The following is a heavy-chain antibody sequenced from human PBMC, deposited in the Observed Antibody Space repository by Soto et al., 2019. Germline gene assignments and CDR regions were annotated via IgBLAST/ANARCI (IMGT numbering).Heavy chain of an antibody. Sequence: QVQLVQSGAEVKKPGSSVKVSCKASGGTFNSYGFSWVRQAPGQGLEWMGGIIPMYGTTNYAQNFQGRVTINADESTSTAYMELSGLRSDDTAVYYCARASRGFDHYYYYHGMDVWGQGTTVTVSS. D-gene: IGHD3-10*01. CDR1: GGTFNSYG. CDR3: ARASRGFDHYYYYHGMDV. CDR2: IIPMYGTT. V-gene: IGHV1-69*01. J-gene: IGHJ6*01.